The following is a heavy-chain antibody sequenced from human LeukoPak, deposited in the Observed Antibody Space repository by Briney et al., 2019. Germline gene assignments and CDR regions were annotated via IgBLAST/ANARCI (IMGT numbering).Heavy chain of an antibody. CDR1: EFTFSSYS. V-gene: IGHV3-48*01. CDR2: ITNSGNSK. J-gene: IGHJ4*02. D-gene: IGHD3-22*01. CDR3: ARPRSSGYLTFDY. Sequence: GGSLRLSCAASEFTFSSYSMNWVRQAPGKGLEWVSYITNSGNSKSYADSVKGRFTISRDNTKNSLYLQMNGLRAEDTAVYYCARPRSSGYLTFDYWGQGTLVTVPS.